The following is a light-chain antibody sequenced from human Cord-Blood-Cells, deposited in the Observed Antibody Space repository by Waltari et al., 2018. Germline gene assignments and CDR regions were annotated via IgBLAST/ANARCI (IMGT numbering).Light chain of an antibody. Sequence: EIVLTQSPGTLSLSPGERATLSCRASQSVSSSYLAWYQQKPGQAPRLLIYGASSRATGIPDSFSGSGSGTDFTLTISRLEPEDFAVYYCQQYGISPPYSFGQGTKLEIK. CDR3: QQYGISPPYS. CDR1: QSVSSSY. CDR2: GAS. V-gene: IGKV3-20*01. J-gene: IGKJ2*03.